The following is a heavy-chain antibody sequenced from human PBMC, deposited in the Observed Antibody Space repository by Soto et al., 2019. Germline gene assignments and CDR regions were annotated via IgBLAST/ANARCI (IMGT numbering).Heavy chain of an antibody. V-gene: IGHV1-2*04. Sequence: ASVKVSCKASGYTFTGYYMHWVRQAPGQGLEWMGWINPNSGGTNYAQKFQGWVTMTRDTSISTAYMELSRLRSDDTAVYYCARASALTIGRGQYRAFDIWGQGTMVTVSS. CDR1: GYTFTGYY. CDR3: ARASALTIGRGQYRAFDI. J-gene: IGHJ3*02. D-gene: IGHD3-9*01. CDR2: INPNSGGT.